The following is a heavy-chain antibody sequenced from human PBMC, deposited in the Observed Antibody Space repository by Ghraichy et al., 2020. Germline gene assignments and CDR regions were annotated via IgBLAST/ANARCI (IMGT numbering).Heavy chain of an antibody. CDR1: GGSISSYY. V-gene: IGHV4-59*01. CDR3: ARDVVPSATKYGLDV. J-gene: IGHJ6*02. CDR2: IYYSGST. Sequence: SETLSLTCTVSGGSISSYYWNWIRQPPGKGLEWIGYIYYSGSTNYNSSLKSRVTISVDPSKNQFSLKLSSVTAAATAVYYCARDVVPSATKYGLDVWGQGTTVPVSS. D-gene: IGHD2-2*01.